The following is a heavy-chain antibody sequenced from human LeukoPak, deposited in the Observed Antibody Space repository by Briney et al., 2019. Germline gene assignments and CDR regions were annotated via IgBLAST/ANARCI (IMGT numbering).Heavy chain of an antibody. Sequence: GGSLRLSCAASGFTFNKYGMNWVRQAPGKGLEWVSRLCGSGGATDYADSVKGRFTISRDNPKNTLYLQLNSLRAEDTAVYYCLPGPGDYEIYWGQGTLVTVSS. CDR2: LCGSGGAT. CDR3: LPGPGDYEIY. CDR1: GFTFNKYG. D-gene: IGHD4-17*01. J-gene: IGHJ4*02. V-gene: IGHV3-23*01.